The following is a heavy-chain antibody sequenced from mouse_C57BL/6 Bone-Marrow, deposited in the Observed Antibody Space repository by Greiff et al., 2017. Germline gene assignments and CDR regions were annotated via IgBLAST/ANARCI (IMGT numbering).Heavy chain of an antibody. D-gene: IGHD1-1*01. CDR2: ISYSGST. J-gene: IGHJ4*01. V-gene: IGHV3-1*01. CDR1: GYSITSGYD. Sequence: EVQLQQSGPGMVKPSPSLSLTCTVTGYSITSGYDWHWIRHFPGNKLEWMGYISYSGSTNYTPSLKSRISITHDTSKNHFFLKLNSVTTEDTATYYCARSYYYGPTEYWDQGTSVTVYS. CDR3: ARSYYYGPTEY.